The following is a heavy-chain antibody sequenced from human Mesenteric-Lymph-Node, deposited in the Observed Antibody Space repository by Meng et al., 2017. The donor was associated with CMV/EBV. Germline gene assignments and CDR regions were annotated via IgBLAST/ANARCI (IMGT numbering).Heavy chain of an antibody. CDR1: GYSFTRSW. D-gene: IGHD3-3*01. V-gene: IGHV5-51*01. CDR3: ARRPLYDFWSGYYTYYFDY. CDR2: IYPGDSAT. J-gene: IGHJ4*02. Sequence: GGSLRLSCKGFGYSFTRSWIGWVRQMPGKGLEWMGIIYPGDSATRYSPSFQGQVTISADKSFGTAYLQWSNLKASDTAMYYCARRPLYDFWSGYYTYYFDYWGQGTLVTVSS.